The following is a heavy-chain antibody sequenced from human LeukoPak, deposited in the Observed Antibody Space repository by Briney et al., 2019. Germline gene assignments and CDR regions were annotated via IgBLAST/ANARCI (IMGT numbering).Heavy chain of an antibody. D-gene: IGHD3-9*01. CDR3: AKGYDFLTGYYDS. V-gene: IGHV3-23*01. J-gene: IGHJ4*02. CDR2: ISGSGGST. CDR1: GFTFSSYV. Sequence: GGSLRLSCVASGFTFSSYVMSWVRQAPGKGLECVSAISGSGGSTYFADSVKGRFTISRDNSKNTLYLQMNTLRAEDTAVYYCAKGYDFLTGYYDSWGQGTLVTVSS.